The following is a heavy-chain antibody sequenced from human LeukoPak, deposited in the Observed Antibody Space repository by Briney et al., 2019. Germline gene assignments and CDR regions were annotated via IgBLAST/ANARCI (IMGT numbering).Heavy chain of an antibody. Sequence: NPSETLSLTCTVSGGSISSSSYYWGWIRQPPGKGLEWIGSIYYSGSTYYNPSLKSRVTISVDTSKNQFSLKLNSVTPEDTAVYYCARGGGAFDIWGQGTVVTVSS. CDR3: ARGGGAFDI. CDR2: IYYSGST. CDR1: GGSISSSSYY. J-gene: IGHJ3*02. D-gene: IGHD2-15*01. V-gene: IGHV4-39*01.